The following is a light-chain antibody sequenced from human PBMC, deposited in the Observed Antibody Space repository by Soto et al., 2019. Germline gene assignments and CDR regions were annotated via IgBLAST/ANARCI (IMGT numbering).Light chain of an antibody. CDR2: DVS. CDR1: SSDVGGYDY. J-gene: IGLJ1*01. Sequence: QSVLTQPASVSGSPGQSIAISCTGTSSDVGGYDYVSWYQQHPGKAPKLMIYDVSNRPSGVSNRFSGSKSDNTASLTISGLQAADEADYYCSSYTSSSTYVFGTGTKVTVL. CDR3: SSYTSSSTYV. V-gene: IGLV2-14*01.